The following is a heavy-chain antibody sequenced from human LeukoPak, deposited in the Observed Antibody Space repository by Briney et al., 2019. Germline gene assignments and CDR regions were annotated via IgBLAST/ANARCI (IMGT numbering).Heavy chain of an antibody. V-gene: IGHV4-59*01. J-gene: IGHJ4*02. CDR1: GGSISSYY. D-gene: IGHD6-13*01. CDR3: ARVMVAAAGTYFDY. Sequence: PSETLSLTCTVSGGSISSYYWSWIRQPPGKGLEWIGYIYYSGSTNYNPSLKSRVTISVDTSKNQFSLKLSSVTAADTAVYYCARVMVAAAGTYFDYWGQGTLVTVSS. CDR2: IYYSGST.